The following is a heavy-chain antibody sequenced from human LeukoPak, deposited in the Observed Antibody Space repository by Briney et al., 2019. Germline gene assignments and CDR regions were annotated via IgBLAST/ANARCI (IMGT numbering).Heavy chain of an antibody. D-gene: IGHD3-10*01. CDR2: ISGYNGNT. J-gene: IGHJ3*01. CDR3: ASDNLVRGPFDF. V-gene: IGHV1-18*04. CDR1: GYTFTSYA. Sequence: ASVKVSCKASGYTFTSYAISWVRQAPGQGLEWMGWISGYNGNTNYAQKFQGRVAMTTDTSTSIAYLELRSLRSDDTAVYYCASDNLVRGPFDFWGQGTVDNVSS.